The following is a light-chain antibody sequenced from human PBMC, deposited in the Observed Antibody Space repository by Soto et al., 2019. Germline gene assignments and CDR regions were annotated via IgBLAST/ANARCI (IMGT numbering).Light chain of an antibody. CDR2: GNS. CDR1: SSNFGADYD. J-gene: IGLJ3*02. CDR3: QSYDSSLSARV. Sequence: QPVLTQPPSVSGAPGQRVTISCTGSSSNFGADYDVHWYQQLPGTAPKVLIYGNSNRPLGVPDRFSGSKSGTSASLAITGLQAEDEADYYCQSYDSSLSARVFGGGTKLTVL. V-gene: IGLV1-40*01.